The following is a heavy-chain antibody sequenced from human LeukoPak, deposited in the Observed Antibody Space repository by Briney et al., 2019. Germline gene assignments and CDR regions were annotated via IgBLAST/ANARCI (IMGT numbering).Heavy chain of an antibody. CDR2: ISFSSSTI. CDR1: GFTFSSYS. D-gene: IGHD1-1*01. CDR3: AKSPRTTYYYYGMDA. Sequence: GGSLRLSCAASGFTFSSYSMNWVRQAPGKGLEWVSYISFSSSTIYYADSVKGRFTISRDNSKNTLYLQMNSLRAEDTAVYYCAKSPRTTYYYYGMDAWGQGTTVTVSS. V-gene: IGHV3-48*01. J-gene: IGHJ6*02.